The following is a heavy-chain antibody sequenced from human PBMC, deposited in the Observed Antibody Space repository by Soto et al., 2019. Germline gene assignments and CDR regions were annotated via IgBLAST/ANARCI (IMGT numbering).Heavy chain of an antibody. CDR3: ARGVPTVRYYYYYMDV. J-gene: IGHJ6*03. D-gene: IGHD4-4*01. CDR2: INHSGST. V-gene: IGHV4-34*01. CDR1: GGSFSGYY. Sequence: SETLSLTCAVYGGSFSGYYWSWIRQPPGKGLEWIGEINHSGSTNYNPSLKSRVTISVDTSKNQFSLKLSSVTAADTAVYYCARGVPTVRYYYYYMDVWGKGTTVTVSS.